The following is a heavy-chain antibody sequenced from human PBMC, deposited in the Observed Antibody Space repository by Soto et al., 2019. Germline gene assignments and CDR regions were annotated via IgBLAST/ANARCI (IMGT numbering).Heavy chain of an antibody. CDR3: ARDQGGGSFDI. Sequence: GGSLRLASAASGFTVSSNYMNWVRQAPGRGLEWVSVIYSDGNTYYADSVKGRFTISRHNSRNTVYLQMNSLRAEETAVYYCARDQGGGSFDIWGQGTMVTVSS. V-gene: IGHV3-53*04. J-gene: IGHJ3*02. CDR2: IYSDGNT. CDR1: GFTVSSNY.